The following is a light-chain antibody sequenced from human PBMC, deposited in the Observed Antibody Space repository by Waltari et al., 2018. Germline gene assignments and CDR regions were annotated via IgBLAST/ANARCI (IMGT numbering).Light chain of an antibody. CDR1: QSGVYSSNNKNY. J-gene: IGKJ4*01. V-gene: IGKV4-1*01. CDR3: QQYYSTPLT. CDR2: WAS. Sequence: ILLTQSPNSLPSSPGEGADITATSSQSGVYSSNNKNYLAWYQQKPGQPPKLLIYWASTRESGVPERFSGSGSGKDFTLTISSLQAEDVAVYYCQQYYSTPLTFGGGTKVEIK.